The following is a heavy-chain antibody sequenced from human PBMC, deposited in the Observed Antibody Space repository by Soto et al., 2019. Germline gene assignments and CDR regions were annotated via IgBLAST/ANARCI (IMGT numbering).Heavy chain of an antibody. Sequence: EVQLVQSGAEVKKPGESLRISCKGSGYSFTSYWIIWVRQMPGKGLEWMGRIDPSDSYPNYIPAFQGHATISADKSISTAYLPWSRVTASDTDMYYCARHAPFGVTYYGMDVWGQGTTVTVS. J-gene: IGHJ6*02. CDR3: ARHAPFGVTYYGMDV. D-gene: IGHD3-3*01. CDR2: IDPSDSYP. CDR1: GYSFTSYW. V-gene: IGHV5-10-1*03.